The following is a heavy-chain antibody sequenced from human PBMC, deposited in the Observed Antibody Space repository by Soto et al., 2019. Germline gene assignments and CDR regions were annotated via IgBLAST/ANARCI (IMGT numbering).Heavy chain of an antibody. Sequence: GGSLRLSCAASGFTFSSYAMSWVRQAPGKGLEWVSAISGSGGSTYYADSVKGRFTISRDNSKNTLYLQMNSLRAEDTAVYYCAKDPPTGDIVATIIFDYWGQGTLVTVSS. V-gene: IGHV3-23*01. J-gene: IGHJ4*02. CDR3: AKDPPTGDIVATIIFDY. D-gene: IGHD5-12*01. CDR1: GFTFSSYA. CDR2: ISGSGGST.